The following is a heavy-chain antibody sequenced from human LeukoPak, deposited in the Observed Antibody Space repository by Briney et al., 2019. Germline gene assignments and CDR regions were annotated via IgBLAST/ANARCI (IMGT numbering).Heavy chain of an antibody. Sequence: PSETLSFTCAVYGGSFSGYYWSWIRQPPGKGLEWIGEINHSGSTNYNPSLKSRVTISVDTSKNQFSLKLSSVTAADTAVYYCARGYHGDSFDYWGQGTLVTVSS. CDR3: ARGYHGDSFDY. D-gene: IGHD4-17*01. V-gene: IGHV4-34*01. CDR1: GGSFSGYY. CDR2: INHSGST. J-gene: IGHJ4*02.